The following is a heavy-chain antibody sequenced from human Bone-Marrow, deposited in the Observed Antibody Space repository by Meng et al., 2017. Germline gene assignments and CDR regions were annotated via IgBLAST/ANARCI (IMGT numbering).Heavy chain of an antibody. D-gene: IGHD5-18*01. CDR3: ARQGDTAMATFDY. V-gene: IGHV4-34*01. Sequence: QVQLQQRGAGLVKPSETLSLTCAVYGGTFSDYYWSWIRQPPGKGLEWIGEINHSGGTKYTPSLESRVTISIDTSKNQFSLKLSSVTAADTAIYYCARQGDTAMATFDYWGQGTLVTVSS. CDR1: GGTFSDYY. J-gene: IGHJ4*02. CDR2: INHSGGT.